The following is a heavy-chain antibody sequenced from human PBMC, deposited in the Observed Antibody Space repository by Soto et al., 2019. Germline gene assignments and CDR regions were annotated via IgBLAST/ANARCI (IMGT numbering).Heavy chain of an antibody. J-gene: IGHJ4*02. Sequence: EVQLLESGGGLVQPGGSLRLSCAASGFTFSSYAMSWVRQAPGKGLEWVSAISGSGGSTYYADSVKGRFTISRDNSKNTXXRQMNSLRAEDTAVYYCAKEGGYCSSTSCYGRVYYWGQGTLVTVSS. V-gene: IGHV3-23*01. CDR2: ISGSGGST. D-gene: IGHD2-2*03. CDR1: GFTFSSYA. CDR3: AKEGGYCSSTSCYGRVYY.